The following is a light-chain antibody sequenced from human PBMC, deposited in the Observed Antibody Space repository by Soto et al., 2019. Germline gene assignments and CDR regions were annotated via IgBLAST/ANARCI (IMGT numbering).Light chain of an antibody. Sequence: DIQMTQSPSTLSASVGDRVTITCRASQSISTWLAWYQQKPGKAPKLLIYDAFYLERGVPSRFSGSGSGTEFTLTISSLQPDDLATYSCQQYNSFWTFGQGTKV. CDR1: QSISTW. J-gene: IGKJ1*01. CDR3: QQYNSFWT. V-gene: IGKV1-5*01. CDR2: DAF.